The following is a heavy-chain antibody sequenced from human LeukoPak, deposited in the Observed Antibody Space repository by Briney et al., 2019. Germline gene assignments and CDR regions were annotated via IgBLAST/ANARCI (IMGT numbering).Heavy chain of an antibody. V-gene: IGHV4-39*07. CDR2: IYYSRST. Sequence: PSETLSLTCTVSGGSISSSSYYWGWIRQPPGKGLERIGSIYYSRSTYYNPSLKSRVTISVDTSKNQFSLKLSSVTAADTAVYYCARDRNVAFDYWGQGTLVTVSS. CDR1: GGSISSSSYY. D-gene: IGHD1-1*01. J-gene: IGHJ4*02. CDR3: ARDRNVAFDY.